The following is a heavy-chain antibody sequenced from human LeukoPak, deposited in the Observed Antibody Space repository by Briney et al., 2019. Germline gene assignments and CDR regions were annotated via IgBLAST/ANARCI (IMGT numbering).Heavy chain of an antibody. CDR1: GFTFSSYG. Sequence: PGGSLRLSCAASGFTFSSYGMHWVRQAPGKGLEWAAVIWYDGSNKYYAGSVKGRFTISRDNSKNTLYLQMNSLRAEDTAAYYCAKGSGGSDLWGQGTLVTVSS. V-gene: IGHV3-33*06. D-gene: IGHD3-10*01. CDR2: IWYDGSNK. J-gene: IGHJ5*02. CDR3: AKGSGGSDL.